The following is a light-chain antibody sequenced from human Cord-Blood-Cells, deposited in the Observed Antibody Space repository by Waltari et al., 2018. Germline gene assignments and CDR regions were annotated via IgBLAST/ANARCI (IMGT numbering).Light chain of an antibody. CDR1: SLRSYY. J-gene: IGLJ2*01. CDR2: GKN. CDR3: NSRDSSGSHPVV. V-gene: IGLV3-19*01. Sequence: SSELTQDPAVSVALGQTVRITCQGDSLRSYYASWYQQKPGQAPVLVIYGKNNRPSGIPDRFSGSSSGNTASLTITGAQAEDEADYYCNSRDSSGSHPVVFGGGTKLTVL.